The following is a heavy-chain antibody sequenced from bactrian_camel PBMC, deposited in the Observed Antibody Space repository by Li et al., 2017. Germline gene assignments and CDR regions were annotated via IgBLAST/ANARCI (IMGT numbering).Heavy chain of an antibody. J-gene: IGHJ4*01. V-gene: IGHV3S40*01. CDR2: IRASGNT. Sequence: DVQLVESGGGLVQPGGSLKLTCAASGFDFSTISMTWVRQAPGKGLEWVSTIRASGNTFYVDSVKGRFTISRDNAKNTVTLGLNSLKIEDMAIYYCTNAYGMGPGGYWGQGTQVTVS. CDR3: TNAYGMGPGGY. D-gene: IGHD5*01. CDR1: GFDFSTIS.